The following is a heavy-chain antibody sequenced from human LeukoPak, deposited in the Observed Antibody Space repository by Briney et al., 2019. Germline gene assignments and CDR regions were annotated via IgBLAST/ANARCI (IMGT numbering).Heavy chain of an antibody. V-gene: IGHV4-59*08. CDR1: GGSISGFY. CDR3: ARHVSTGGSDAFDI. Sequence: PSETLSLTCTVSGGSISGFYWSWIRQPPGKGLEWIAYIFYSGSTNYNPSLKSRVTISIDTSKNQFSLKVRSVSAADTAVYYCARHVSTGGSDAFDIWGQGTMVTVSS. J-gene: IGHJ3*02. CDR2: IFYSGST. D-gene: IGHD2-15*01.